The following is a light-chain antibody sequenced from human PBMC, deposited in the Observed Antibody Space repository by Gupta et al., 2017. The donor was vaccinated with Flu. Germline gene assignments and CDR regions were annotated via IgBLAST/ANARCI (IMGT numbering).Light chain of an antibody. CDR3: QQTYSTPERT. CDR2: AAS. Sequence: LSASVGDRVTITCRASQSISSYLNWYQQKPGKAPKLLIYAASSLQSGVPSRFSGSGSGTDFILTITSLQPEDFATYYCQQTYSTPERTFGQGTKVEIK. CDR1: QSISSY. V-gene: IGKV1-39*01. J-gene: IGKJ1*01.